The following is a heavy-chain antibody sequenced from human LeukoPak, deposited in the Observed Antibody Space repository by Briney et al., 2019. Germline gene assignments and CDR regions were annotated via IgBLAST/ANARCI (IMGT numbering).Heavy chain of an antibody. D-gene: IGHD3-22*01. CDR2: IFYSGST. CDR1: GGSISSDY. J-gene: IGHJ4*02. CDR3: ARRRNYYDSSGYSRFDY. Sequence: SETLSPTCTVSGGSISSDYWSWIRQPPGKRLEWIGYIFYSGSTNYNPSLKSRVTISVDTSKNQFSLKLSSVTAADTAVYYCARRRNYYDSSGYSRFDYWGQGTLVTVSS. V-gene: IGHV4-59*12.